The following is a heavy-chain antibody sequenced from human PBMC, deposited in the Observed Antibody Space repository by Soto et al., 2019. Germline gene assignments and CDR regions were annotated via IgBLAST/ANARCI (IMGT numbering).Heavy chain of an antibody. Sequence: GGSLRLSCAASEFTFSSYWMSWVRQAPGKGLEWVSDIRGSGGNTYYADSVKGRFTISRDNSKNTLYLQMNSLRAEDTAVYYCAKALVVVAATQYYFDYWGQGTLVSVSS. CDR3: AKALVVVAATQYYFDY. D-gene: IGHD2-15*01. J-gene: IGHJ4*02. CDR2: IRGSGGNT. V-gene: IGHV3-23*01. CDR1: EFTFSSYW.